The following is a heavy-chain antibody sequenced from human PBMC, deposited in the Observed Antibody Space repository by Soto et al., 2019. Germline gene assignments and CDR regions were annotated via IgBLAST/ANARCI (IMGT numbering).Heavy chain of an antibody. J-gene: IGHJ4*02. CDR3: ARDPRASSGWYYFDY. CDR2: IKEDGSEK. Sequence: GGSLRLSCTASGFTFSSYWMSWVRQTPGKGLEWVAYIKEDGSEKYYVDSVKGRFTVSRDNAKNSLYLQMDSLRAEDTAVYYCARDPRASSGWYYFDYWGQGALVTVSS. V-gene: IGHV3-7*04. D-gene: IGHD6-19*01. CDR1: GFTFSSYW.